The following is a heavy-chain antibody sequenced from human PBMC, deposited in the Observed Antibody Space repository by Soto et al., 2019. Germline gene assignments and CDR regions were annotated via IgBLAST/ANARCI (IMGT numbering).Heavy chain of an antibody. Sequence: PSETLSLTCTVSGGSISSGGYYWSWIRQHPGKGLEWIGYIYYSGSTYHNPSLESRVTISVDTSKNQFSLQLNSVTPEDTAVYYCTRDYSSDYFDFWGQGTPVTVSS. V-gene: IGHV4-31*03. J-gene: IGHJ4*02. CDR1: GGSISSGGYY. CDR3: TRDYSSDYFDF. CDR2: IYYSGST. D-gene: IGHD1-26*01.